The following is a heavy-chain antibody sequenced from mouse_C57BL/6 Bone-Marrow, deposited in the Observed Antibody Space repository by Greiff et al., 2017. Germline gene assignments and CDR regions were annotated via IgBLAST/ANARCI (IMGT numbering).Heavy chain of an antibody. Sequence: VQLQQPGAELVKPGASVKMSCKASGYTFTSYWITWVKQRPGQGLEWIGDIYPGSGSTNYNEKFKSKATLTVDTSSSTAYMQLSSLTSEDSAVYYCAREDYYGSKGGYAMDYWGQGTSVTVSS. D-gene: IGHD1-1*01. J-gene: IGHJ4*01. CDR1: GYTFTSYW. CDR2: IYPGSGST. V-gene: IGHV1-55*01. CDR3: AREDYYGSKGGYAMDY.